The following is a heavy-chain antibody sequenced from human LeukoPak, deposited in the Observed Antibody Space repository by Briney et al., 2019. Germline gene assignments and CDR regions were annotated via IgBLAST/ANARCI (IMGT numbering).Heavy chain of an antibody. CDR1: GFTFSSYA. V-gene: IGHV3-23*01. Sequence: GRSLRLSCAASGFTFSSYAMSWVRQAPGKGLEWVSAISGSGGSTYYADSVKGRFTISRDNSKNTLCLQMNSLRAEDTAVYYCAKDRRMDRPTMIVVDLRAFDIWGQGTMVTVSS. CDR3: AKDRRMDRPTMIVVDLRAFDI. D-gene: IGHD3-22*01. CDR2: ISGSGGST. J-gene: IGHJ3*02.